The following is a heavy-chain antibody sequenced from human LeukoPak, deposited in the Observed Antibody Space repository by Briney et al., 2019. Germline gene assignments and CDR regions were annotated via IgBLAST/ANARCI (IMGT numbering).Heavy chain of an antibody. Sequence: ASVKVSCKASGYTFTGYYMHWVRQAPGQGLEWMGWINPNSGGSNYAQKFQGRVNMTRDTSISTAYMELSRLRSDDTAVYYCARERSSGSYFSYWGQGTLVTVSS. J-gene: IGHJ4*02. CDR2: INPNSGGS. CDR3: ARERSSGSYFSY. D-gene: IGHD1-26*01. CDR1: GYTFTGYY. V-gene: IGHV1-2*02.